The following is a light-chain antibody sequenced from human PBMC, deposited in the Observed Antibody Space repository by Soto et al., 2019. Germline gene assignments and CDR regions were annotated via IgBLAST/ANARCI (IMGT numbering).Light chain of an antibody. J-gene: IGKJ5*01. Sequence: IHMTHSPSTLSASVLYRVTITFRASQSISTWLAWYQQKPGKAPELLISDASSLESGVPSRFSGSGSGAEFTLTISSLQPDDFATYYCQQSYSTLITFGQGTRLEIK. V-gene: IGKV1-5*01. CDR1: QSISTW. CDR3: QQSYSTLIT. CDR2: DAS.